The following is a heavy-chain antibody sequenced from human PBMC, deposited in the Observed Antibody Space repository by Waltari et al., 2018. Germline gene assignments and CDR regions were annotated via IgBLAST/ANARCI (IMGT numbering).Heavy chain of an antibody. Sequence: EVQLLESGGGLVQPGGSLRLSCAASGFTFSSYAMSWVRQAPGKGLEWVSAISGSGGSTYYADSVKGRFTISRDNSKNTLYLQMNSLRAEDTAVYYCAKARDILLWFGELSPFDYWGQGTLVTVSS. CDR3: AKARDILLWFGELSPFDY. CDR1: GFTFSSYA. D-gene: IGHD3-10*01. V-gene: IGHV3-23*01. CDR2: ISGSGGST. J-gene: IGHJ4*02.